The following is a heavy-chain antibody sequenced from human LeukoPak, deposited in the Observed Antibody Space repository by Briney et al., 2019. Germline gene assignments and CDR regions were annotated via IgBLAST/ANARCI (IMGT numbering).Heavy chain of an antibody. V-gene: IGHV3-11*01. Sequence: PGGSLRLSCAVSGFTFSDYYMSWIRQAPGKGLEWVSYISSGGSTISHADSVKGRFTISRDNAENSLYLQMNSLRAEDTAVYYCARRAAAGGCFDYWGQGTLVTVPS. CDR2: ISSGGSTI. D-gene: IGHD6-13*01. J-gene: IGHJ4*02. CDR1: GFTFSDYY. CDR3: ARRAAAGGCFDY.